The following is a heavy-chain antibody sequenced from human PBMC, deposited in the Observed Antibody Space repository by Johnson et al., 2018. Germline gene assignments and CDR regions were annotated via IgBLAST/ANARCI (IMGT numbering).Heavy chain of an antibody. CDR2: IYYSGST. V-gene: IGHV4-59*01. CDR3: ARGSPVVYSRYYYYGMDV. CDR1: GGSISSYY. Sequence: QVQLQESGPGLVKXSETLSLTCTVSGGSISSYYWNWIRQPPGKGLEWIGYIYYSGSTNYNPSLKRRVTLSVDTSKKQFSLKLSSVTAADTAVYYWARGSPVVYSRYYYYGMDVWGQGTTVTVSS. D-gene: IGHD4-11*01. J-gene: IGHJ6*02.